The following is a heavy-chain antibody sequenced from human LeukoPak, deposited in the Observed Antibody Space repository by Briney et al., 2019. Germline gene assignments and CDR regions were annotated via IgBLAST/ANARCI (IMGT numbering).Heavy chain of an antibody. J-gene: IGHJ6*03. CDR2: INHSGST. V-gene: IGHV4-34*01. Sequence: SETLSLTCAVYGGSFSGYYWSWIRQPPGKGLEWIGEINHSGSTTYNPSLKSRVTISVDTSKNHFSLKLNSLTAADTAVYYCARGGRGSGWYRVYYYYYMDVWGKGTTVTISS. CDR3: ARGGRGSGWYRVYYYYYMDV. D-gene: IGHD6-19*01. CDR1: GGSFSGYY.